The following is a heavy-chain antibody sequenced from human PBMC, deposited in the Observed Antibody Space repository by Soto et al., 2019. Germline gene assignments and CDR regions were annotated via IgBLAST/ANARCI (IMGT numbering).Heavy chain of an antibody. Sequence: PSETLSLTCAVNGGSFSAYYWTWIRQPPGRGLEWIGEIDHSGSTNYNPSLESRVTISIDTAKDRFSLNVTSVTAADTAVYYCVRGLRYSGMDVWGQGTTVTVSS. V-gene: IGHV4-34*01. D-gene: IGHD2-15*01. J-gene: IGHJ6*02. CDR2: IDHSGST. CDR3: VRGLRYSGMDV. CDR1: GGSFSAYY.